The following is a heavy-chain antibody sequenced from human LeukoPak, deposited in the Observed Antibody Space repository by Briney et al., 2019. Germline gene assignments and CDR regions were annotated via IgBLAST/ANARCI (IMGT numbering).Heavy chain of an antibody. D-gene: IGHD5-18*01. CDR1: GFNFSSYA. J-gene: IGHJ4*02. CDR3: AKGSWIQLWPPFDY. CDR2: ISGSGGST. Sequence: GGSLRLSCAASGFNFSSYAMSWVRKAPGKGLDWVSAISGSGGSTYYADSVKGRFTISRDNSKNTLYLQMNSLRAEGTAVYYCAKGSWIQLWPPFDYWGQGTLVTVSS. V-gene: IGHV3-23*01.